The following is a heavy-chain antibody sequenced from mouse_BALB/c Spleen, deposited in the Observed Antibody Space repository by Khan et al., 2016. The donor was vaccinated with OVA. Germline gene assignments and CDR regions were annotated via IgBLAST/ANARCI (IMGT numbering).Heavy chain of an antibody. Sequence: QIQLVQSGPELKKPGETVKISCKASGYTFTNYGMNWVKQAPGKGLKWMGWINTYTGEPTYADDFKGRFAFSLETSASTAYLQISNLKNEDMTTXVCANITTTWCSDVWGEGTTVTVSS. V-gene: IGHV9-1*02. CDR1: GYTFTNYG. CDR3: ANITTTWCSDV. J-gene: IGHJ1*01. D-gene: IGHD1-2*01. CDR2: INTYTGEP.